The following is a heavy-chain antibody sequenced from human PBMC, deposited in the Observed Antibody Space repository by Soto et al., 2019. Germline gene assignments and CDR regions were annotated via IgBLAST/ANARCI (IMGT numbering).Heavy chain of an antibody. D-gene: IGHD3-16*02. V-gene: IGHV4-30-4*01. CDR1: GGSISSGDYY. J-gene: IGHJ4*02. CDR2: IYYSGST. CDR3: AREAVRYYDYVWGSYRRSYYFDY. Sequence: PSETLSLTCTVSGGSISSGDYYWSWIRQPPGKGLEWIGYIYYSGSTYHNPSLKSRVTISVDTSKNQFSLKLSSVTAADTAVYYCAREAVRYYDYVWGSYRRSYYFDYWGQGTLVTVSS.